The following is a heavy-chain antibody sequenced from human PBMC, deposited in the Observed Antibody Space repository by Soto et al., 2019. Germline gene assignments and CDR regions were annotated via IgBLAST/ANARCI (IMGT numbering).Heavy chain of an antibody. CDR3: ARQVTTSQGVPGLKWFDP. J-gene: IGHJ5*02. CDR1: GGSISSGDYC. D-gene: IGHD3-22*01. Sequence: QLQLQESGPGLVKPSETLSLTCNVSGGSISSGDYCCGWLRQPPGKGLEWIGSIYYSGRTYHSPSLKSRVTMSVDTSNHQFSLKLSSLTAADTAVYYCARQVTTSQGVPGLKWFDPWGQGSLVTVSS. CDR2: IYYSGRT. V-gene: IGHV4-39*01.